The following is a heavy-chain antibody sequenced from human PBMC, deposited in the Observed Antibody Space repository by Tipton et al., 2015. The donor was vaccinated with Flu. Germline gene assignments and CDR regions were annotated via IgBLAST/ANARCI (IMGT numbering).Heavy chain of an antibody. CDR2: MNPNSGNT. V-gene: IGHV1-8*01. CDR3: ARVLASLYDSSGYFLYYYYYGMDV. CDR1: GYTFTSYD. Sequence: QMQLVQSGAEVKKPGASVKVSCKASGYTFTSYDINWVRQATGQGLEWMGWMNPNSGNTGYAQKFQGRVTTTRNTSISTAYMELSSLSSEDTAVYYCARVLASLYDSSGYFLYYYYYGMDVWGQGSTVPVSS. D-gene: IGHD3-22*01. J-gene: IGHJ6*02.